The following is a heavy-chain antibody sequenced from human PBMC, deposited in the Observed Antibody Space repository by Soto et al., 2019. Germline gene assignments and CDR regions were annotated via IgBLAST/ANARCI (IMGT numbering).Heavy chain of an antibody. CDR3: ARGHITIFGVVILYYYYGMDV. CDR1: GYTFTSYG. V-gene: IGHV1-2*02. Sequence: ASVKVSCKASGYTFTSYGIHWVRQAPGQRLEWMGWINPNSGGTNYAQKFQGRVTMTRDTSISTAYMELSRLRSDDTAVYYCARGHITIFGVVILYYYYGMDVWGQGTTVTVSS. D-gene: IGHD3-3*01. CDR2: INPNSGGT. J-gene: IGHJ6*02.